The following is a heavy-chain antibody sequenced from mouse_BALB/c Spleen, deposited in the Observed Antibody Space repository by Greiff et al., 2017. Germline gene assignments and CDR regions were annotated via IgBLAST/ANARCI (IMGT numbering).Heavy chain of an antibody. CDR2: IYPGSGST. V-gene: IGHV1-55*01. Sequence: VQLQQPGAELVRPGASVKLSCKASGYTFTSYWINWVKQRPGQGLEWIGEIYPGSGSTYYNEKFKGKATLTADKSSNTAYMQLSSLTSEDSAVYFCARSGYYGSSRDYAMDYWGQGTSVTVSS. CDR1: GYTFTSYW. CDR3: ARSGYYGSSRDYAMDY. D-gene: IGHD1-1*01. J-gene: IGHJ4*01.